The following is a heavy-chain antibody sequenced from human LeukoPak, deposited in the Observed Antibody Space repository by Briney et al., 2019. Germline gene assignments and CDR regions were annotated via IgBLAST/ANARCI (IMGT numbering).Heavy chain of an antibody. CDR1: GFTFDDYT. J-gene: IGHJ4*02. D-gene: IGHD6-6*01. CDR2: ISWNDVST. Sequence: GGSLRLSCAASGFTFDDYTMHWVRQAPGKGLEWVALISWNDVSTYYADSVKGRFTISRDNSKDSLYLQMNSLRIEDTALYYCTKERGSSGYFDYWGQGTLVTVSS. CDR3: TKERGSSGYFDY. V-gene: IGHV3-43*01.